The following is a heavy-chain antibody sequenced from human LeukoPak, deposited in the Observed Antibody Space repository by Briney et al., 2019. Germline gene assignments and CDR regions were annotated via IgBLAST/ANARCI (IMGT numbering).Heavy chain of an antibody. CDR1: GFTDSSNY. D-gene: IGHD2-15*01. J-gene: IGHJ2*01. Sequence: GGSLRLSCAASGFTDSSNYMSWVRQAPGKGLEWVSVIYSGGSTYYADSVKGRFTISRDNSKNTLYLQMNSLRAEDTAVYYCARDRTACSGGSCSWYFDLWGRGTLVTVSS. CDR2: IYSGGST. CDR3: ARDRTACSGGSCSWYFDL. V-gene: IGHV3-53*01.